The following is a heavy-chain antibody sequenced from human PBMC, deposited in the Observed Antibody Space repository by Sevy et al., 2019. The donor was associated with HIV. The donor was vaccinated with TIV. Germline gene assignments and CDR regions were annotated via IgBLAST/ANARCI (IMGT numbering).Heavy chain of an antibody. D-gene: IGHD3-22*01. V-gene: IGHV3-23*01. Sequence: GGSLRLSCAASGFTFSTYAMSWVRQAPGKGLEWVSVISGSGGGTYYADSVKGRFTISRDNSKNTLYLQMNSLRAEDTAVYYCASLPNNYYDSSGSSGDDAFDIWGQGTMVTVSS. CDR1: GFTFSTYA. CDR3: ASLPNNYYDSSGSSGDDAFDI. CDR2: ISGSGGGT. J-gene: IGHJ3*02.